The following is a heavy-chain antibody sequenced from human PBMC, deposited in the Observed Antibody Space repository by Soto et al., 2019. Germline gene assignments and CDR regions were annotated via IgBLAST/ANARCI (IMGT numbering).Heavy chain of an antibody. J-gene: IGHJ4*02. D-gene: IGHD3-10*01. CDR2: IRPYNGDT. CDR3: VRDLDGSGSYYTDY. Sequence: QVQLVQSGAEVKKPGASVKVSCKASGYTFTSYGISWVRQAPGQGLEWMGWIRPYNGDTKYAQNLQGRVTMTTDTSTSTAYMEMRSLRSDDTAVYYCVRDLDGSGSYYTDYWGPGTLVTVSS. CDR1: GYTFTSYG. V-gene: IGHV1-18*01.